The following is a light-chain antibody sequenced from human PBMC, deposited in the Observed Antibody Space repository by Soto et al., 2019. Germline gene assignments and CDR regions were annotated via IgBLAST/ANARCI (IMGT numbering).Light chain of an antibody. Sequence: EVVLTQSPASLSLSPGDRATLSCRADQSVSDYLAWYQQKPGQPPMLLFFDASSRATGVPHRFSAGGSGTDFTLIISSLQPEDFAVYYCQQRVNWPPTFGGGTKVEI. J-gene: IGKJ4*01. V-gene: IGKV3-11*01. CDR1: QSVSDY. CDR3: QQRVNWPPT. CDR2: DAS.